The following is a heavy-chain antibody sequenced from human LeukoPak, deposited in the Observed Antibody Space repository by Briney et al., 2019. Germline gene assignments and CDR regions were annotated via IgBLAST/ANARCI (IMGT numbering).Heavy chain of an antibody. D-gene: IGHD1-26*01. J-gene: IGHJ6*02. CDR2: INPSGGSK. CDR1: GYTFTSYY. Sequence: ASVKVCCKASGYTFTSYYMHWVRQAPGQGLEWMGIINPSGGSKSYAQKFQGRVTMTRDTSTSTVYMELSSLSAEDTAVYDCPRDRSGYVGDATAYYYYGMDVWGQGTTVTVSS. V-gene: IGHV1-46*03. CDR3: PRDRSGYVGDATAYYYYGMDV.